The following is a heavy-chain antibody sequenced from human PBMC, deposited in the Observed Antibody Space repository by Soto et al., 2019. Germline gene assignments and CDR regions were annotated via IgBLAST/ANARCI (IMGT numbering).Heavy chain of an antibody. Sequence: EVRLVESGGGLVQPGGSLRLSCVASGFTFTSFWMSWVRQAPGKGLEWVANIKGDGSETRYVDSVKGRLTISRDNAKNSVYLQINSLRVEDTALYYCGRDEVRNGVGVWGQGTTVTVSS. CDR1: GFTFTSFW. J-gene: IGHJ6*02. V-gene: IGHV3-7*01. CDR2: IKGDGSET. CDR3: GRDEVRNGVGV.